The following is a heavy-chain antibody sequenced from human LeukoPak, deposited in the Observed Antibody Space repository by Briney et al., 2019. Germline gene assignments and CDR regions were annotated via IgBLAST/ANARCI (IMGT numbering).Heavy chain of an antibody. Sequence: ASVKVSCKASGYTFTSYGISWVRQAPGQGLEWMGWISAYNGNTNYAQKLQGRVTMTTDTSTSTVYMELRSLRSDDTAVYYCARAEYSSSPFDHWGQGTLVTVSS. D-gene: IGHD6-6*01. CDR2: ISAYNGNT. CDR1: GYTFTSYG. V-gene: IGHV1-18*01. CDR3: ARAEYSSSPFDH. J-gene: IGHJ4*02.